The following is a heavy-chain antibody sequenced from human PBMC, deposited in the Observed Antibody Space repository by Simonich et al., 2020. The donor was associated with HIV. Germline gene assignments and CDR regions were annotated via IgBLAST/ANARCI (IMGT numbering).Heavy chain of an antibody. CDR1: GYSISSGYY. V-gene: IGHV4-38-2*01. J-gene: IGHJ4*02. CDR3: ARGRAGAIYY. Sequence: QVQLQESGPGLVKPSEPLSLTCAVSGYSISSGYYWGWIRQPPGKGLEWIGSRLHGGSTSRVVTYYNPSLKSRVTISVATSKNQFSLRLSSVTAADTAVYYCARGRAGAIYYWGQGTLVTVSS. CDR2: RLHGGSTSRVVT.